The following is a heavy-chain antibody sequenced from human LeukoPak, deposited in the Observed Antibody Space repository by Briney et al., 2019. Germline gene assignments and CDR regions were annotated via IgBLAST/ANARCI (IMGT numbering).Heavy chain of an antibody. Sequence: SETLSLTCTVSGGSISSYYWSWIRQPPGKGLEWIGYIYYSGSTNYNPSLKSRVTISVDTSKNQFSLKLSSVTAADTAVYYCARQGGMATIVSSNFDYWGQGTLVTVSS. V-gene: IGHV4-59*08. CDR3: ARQGGMATIVSSNFDY. CDR1: GGSISSYY. CDR2: IYYSGST. J-gene: IGHJ4*02. D-gene: IGHD5-12*01.